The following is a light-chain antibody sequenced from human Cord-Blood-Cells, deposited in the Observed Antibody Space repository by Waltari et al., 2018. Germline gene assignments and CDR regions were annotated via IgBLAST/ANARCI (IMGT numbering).Light chain of an antibody. Sequence: QSALTQPASVSGSPGQSITISCTGTSRAGGGSNYVSWYQQHPGKAPKLMIYDVSTRPSGVSNRFSGSKSGNTASLTISGLQAEDEADYYCSSYTSSSTDVVFGGGTKLTVL. CDR2: DVS. CDR3: SSYTSSSTDVV. CDR1: SRAGGGSNY. J-gene: IGLJ2*01. V-gene: IGLV2-14*01.